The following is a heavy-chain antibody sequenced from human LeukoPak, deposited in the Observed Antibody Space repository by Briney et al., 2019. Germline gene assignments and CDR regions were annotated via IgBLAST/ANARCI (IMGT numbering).Heavy chain of an antibody. Sequence: PGGSLRLSCAASGFTFSTYAMHWVRQAPGKGLEWVAVISYDGSNKYYADSVKGRFTISRDNSKNTLYLQMNSLRAEDTAVYYCAKAPDYGSWQFDYWGQGTLVTVSS. J-gene: IGHJ4*02. CDR3: AKAPDYGSWQFDY. D-gene: IGHD4/OR15-4a*01. V-gene: IGHV3-30-3*01. CDR2: ISYDGSNK. CDR1: GFTFSTYA.